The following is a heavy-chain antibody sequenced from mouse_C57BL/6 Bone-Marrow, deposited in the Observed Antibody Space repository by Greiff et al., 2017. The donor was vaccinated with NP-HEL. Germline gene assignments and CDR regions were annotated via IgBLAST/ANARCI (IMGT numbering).Heavy chain of an antibody. CDR3: AHEYEDAMDY. Sequence: VQLQQSGPVLVKPGASVKMSCKASGYTFTDYYMNWVKQSHGKSLEWIGVINPYNGGTSYNQKFKGKATLTVDKSSSTAYMELNSLTSEDSAVFYRAHEYEDAMDYWGQGTSVTVSS. CDR1: GYTFTDYY. J-gene: IGHJ4*01. V-gene: IGHV1-19*01. D-gene: IGHD2-4*01. CDR2: INPYNGGT.